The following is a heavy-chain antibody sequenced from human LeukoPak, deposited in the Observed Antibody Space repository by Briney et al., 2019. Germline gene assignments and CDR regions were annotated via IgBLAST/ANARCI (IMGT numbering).Heavy chain of an antibody. CDR3: ARDLGYRITMIVVALNPLGFDY. D-gene: IGHD3-22*01. V-gene: IGHV1-18*01. Sequence: ASVKVSCKASGYTFTSYGISWVRQAPGQGLEWMGWISAYNGNTNYAQKLQGRVTMTTDTSTSTAYMELRSLRSDDTAVYYCARDLGYRITMIVVALNPLGFDYWGQGTLVTVSS. CDR1: GYTFTSYG. J-gene: IGHJ4*02. CDR2: ISAYNGNT.